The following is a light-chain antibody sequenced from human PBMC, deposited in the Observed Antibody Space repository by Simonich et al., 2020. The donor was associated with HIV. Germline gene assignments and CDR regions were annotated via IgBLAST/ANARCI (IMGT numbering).Light chain of an antibody. J-gene: IGLJ2*01. CDR1: SSDVGSYNL. Sequence: QSALTQPASVSGSNGQSITISCTATSSDVGSYNLVSWYQQHPGKAPKLMIYEGSKRPSGVSNRFSGSKSGNTASLTISGLQAEDEADYYCCSYAGSSTYVVFGGGTKLTVL. V-gene: IGLV2-23*01. CDR2: EGS. CDR3: CSYAGSSTYVV.